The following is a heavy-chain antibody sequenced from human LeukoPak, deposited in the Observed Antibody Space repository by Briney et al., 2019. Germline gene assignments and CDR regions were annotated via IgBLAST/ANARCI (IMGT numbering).Heavy chain of an antibody. CDR3: ARDHFRQDAAMPGRYYYYGMDV. D-gene: IGHD2-2*01. J-gene: IGHJ6*02. V-gene: IGHV1-2*02. CDR1: GYTFTVYY. Sequence: GASVKVSCKASGYTFTVYYMHWVRQAPGQGLEWMGRINPNSGDTKYAQNFQGRVTMARDTSIDTAYMDLSRLRSDDTAVYYCARDHFRQDAAMPGRYYYYGMDVWGQGTTVTVSS. CDR2: INPNSGDT.